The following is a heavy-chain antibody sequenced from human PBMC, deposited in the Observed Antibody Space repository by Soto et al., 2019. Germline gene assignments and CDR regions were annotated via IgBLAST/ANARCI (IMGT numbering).Heavy chain of an antibody. D-gene: IGHD3-10*01. V-gene: IGHV4-30-4*01. CDR1: GGSISSGNYC. CDR2: IYYSGST. Sequence: LSLTCTVSGGSISSGNYCWSWIRQPPGKGLEWIGYIYYSGSTYYNPSLKSRVTISVDASKNQFSLKLSSVTAADTAVYYCARSHGSGSYYNDYWGQGTLVTVSS. J-gene: IGHJ4*02. CDR3: ARSHGSGSYYNDY.